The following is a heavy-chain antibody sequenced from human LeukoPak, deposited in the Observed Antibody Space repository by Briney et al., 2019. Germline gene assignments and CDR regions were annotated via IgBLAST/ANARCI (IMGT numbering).Heavy chain of an antibody. CDR1: GYSISNDYY. V-gene: IGHV4-38-2*02. Sequence: SETLSLTCTVSGYSISNDYYWGWIRQSPGKGLEWIGTIYHSGTTYYNPSLKSRVTMSVDTSKNQFSLKLSSVTAADTAVYYCAGGARLNWFDPWGQGTLVTVSS. J-gene: IGHJ5*02. CDR3: AGGARLNWFDP. CDR2: IYHSGTT. D-gene: IGHD3-16*01.